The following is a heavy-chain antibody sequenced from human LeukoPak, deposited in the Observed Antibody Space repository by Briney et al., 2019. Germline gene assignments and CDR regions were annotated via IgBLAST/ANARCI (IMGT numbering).Heavy chain of an antibody. CDR3: ARKDGYYDFWSGYYRAEYFQH. CDR1: GFTFSSHW. CDR2: IKQDGSEK. V-gene: IGHV3-7*01. Sequence: GGSLRLSCAASGFTFSSHWMSWVRQAPGKGLEWVANIKQDGSEKYYVDSVKGRFTISRDNAKNSLYLQMNSLRAEDTAVYYRARKDGYYDFWSGYYRAEYFQHWRRGTLVTVSS. J-gene: IGHJ1*01. D-gene: IGHD3-3*01.